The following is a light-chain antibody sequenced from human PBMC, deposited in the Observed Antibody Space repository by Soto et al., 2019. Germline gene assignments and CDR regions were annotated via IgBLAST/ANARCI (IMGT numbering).Light chain of an antibody. CDR2: AAS. V-gene: IGKV1-12*01. J-gene: IGKJ5*01. Sequence: DLQMTQSPSSVSASVGDRVTITCRASQDISGWLAWYQQKPGRAPKLLIYAASSLQSGVPTRFAGNGSGTSFTLTITSLQPEDFATYYCLQADTFPITFGQGTRLEI. CDR1: QDISGW. CDR3: LQADTFPIT.